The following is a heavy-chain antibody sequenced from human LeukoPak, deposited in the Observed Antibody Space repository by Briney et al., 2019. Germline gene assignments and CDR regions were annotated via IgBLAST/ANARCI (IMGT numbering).Heavy chain of an antibody. J-gene: IGHJ4*02. D-gene: IGHD2/OR15-2a*01. CDR1: GFTFSSYW. CDR3: ARVVYFYLYYFDY. Sequence: PGGSLRLSCAASGFTFSSYWMSWVRQAPGNGLEWVANIKQDGSEKYYVDSVKGRFTISRDNAKNSLYLQMNSLRAEDTAVYYCARVVYFYLYYFDYWGQGTLVTVSS. CDR2: IKQDGSEK. V-gene: IGHV3-7*01.